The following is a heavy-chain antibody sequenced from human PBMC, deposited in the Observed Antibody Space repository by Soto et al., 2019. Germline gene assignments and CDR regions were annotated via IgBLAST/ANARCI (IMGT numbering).Heavy chain of an antibody. Sequence: PSETLSLTCAVSVGSISRSNWWSLVRQPPGKGLEWIGEIYHSGSTNYNPSLKSRVTISVDKSKNQFSLKLSSVTAADTAVYYCARRSGAYSSSWVRGYYYGMDVWGQGTTVTVSS. J-gene: IGHJ6*02. CDR1: VGSISRSNW. D-gene: IGHD6-13*01. V-gene: IGHV4-4*02. CDR2: IYHSGST. CDR3: ARRSGAYSSSWVRGYYYGMDV.